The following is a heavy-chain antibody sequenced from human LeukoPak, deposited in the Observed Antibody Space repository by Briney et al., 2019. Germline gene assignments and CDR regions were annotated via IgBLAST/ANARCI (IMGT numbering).Heavy chain of an antibody. J-gene: IGHJ6*02. CDR1: GFTFSSYW. CDR2: IKQDGSEK. CDR3: ARVWPASYYYGMDV. D-gene: IGHD2-21*01. V-gene: IGHV3-7*03. Sequence: GGSLRLSCAASGFTFSSYWMSWVRQAPGKGLERVANIKQDGSEKYYVDSVKGRFTISRENAKNSLYLQMNSLRAEDTAVYYCARVWPASYYYGMDVWGQGTTVTVSS.